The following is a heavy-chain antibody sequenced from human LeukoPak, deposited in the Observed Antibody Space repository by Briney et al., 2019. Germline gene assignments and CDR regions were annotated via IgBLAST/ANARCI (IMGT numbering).Heavy chain of an antibody. CDR2: IYHSGST. J-gene: IGHJ5*02. CDR3: ARASCGGGTCYDSRGWFDP. D-gene: IGHD2-15*01. CDR1: GGSISSSSDY. Sequence: PSETLSLTCTVSGGSISSSSDYWGWIRQPPGKGLEWIGSIYHSGSTYYNPSLKSRVTISVDTSKNQFSLKLSSVTAADTAVYYSARASCGGGTCYDSRGWFDPWGQGTLVTVSS. V-gene: IGHV4-39*07.